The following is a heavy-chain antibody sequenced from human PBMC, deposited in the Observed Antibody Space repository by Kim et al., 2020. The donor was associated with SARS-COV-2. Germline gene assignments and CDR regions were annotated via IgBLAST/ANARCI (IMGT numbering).Heavy chain of an antibody. CDR3: ARVLGSSSWYFLYYYYYGMNV. V-gene: IGHV3-33*08. Sequence: GGSLRLSCAASGFTFSSYGMHWVRQAPGKGLEWVAVIWYDGSNKYYADSVKGRFTISRDNSKNTLYLQMNSLRAEDTAVYYCARVLGSSSWYFLYYYYYGMNVWGQGTTVTVS. D-gene: IGHD6-13*01. J-gene: IGHJ6*02. CDR2: IWYDGSNK. CDR1: GFTFSSYG.